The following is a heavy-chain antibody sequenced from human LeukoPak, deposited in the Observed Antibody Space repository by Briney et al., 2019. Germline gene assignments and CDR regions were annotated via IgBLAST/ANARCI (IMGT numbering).Heavy chain of an antibody. V-gene: IGHV3-11*01. Sequence: GGSLRLSCAASGFSVSDYYISWVRQAPGEGREWISDVGGSDNFISYSDSVKGRFPFSRDYANNPLYLQMNSLRVDDTAVYYCARETVAGTLDYWRQGTLVTVSS. D-gene: IGHD6-19*01. CDR2: VGGSDNFI. CDR3: ARETVAGTLDY. CDR1: GFSVSDYY. J-gene: IGHJ4*02.